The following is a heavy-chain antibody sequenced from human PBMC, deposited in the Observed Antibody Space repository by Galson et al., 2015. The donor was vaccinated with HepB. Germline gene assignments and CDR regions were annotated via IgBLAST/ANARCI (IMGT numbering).Heavy chain of an antibody. J-gene: IGHJ4*02. CDR3: AKAVAGHTFQYDY. CDR2: IYYTGNT. V-gene: IGHV4-59*04. D-gene: IGHD6-19*01. Sequence: LRLSCAASGFTFSSYTMNWVRQAPGKGLEWIGSIYYTGNTYYNPSLKSRVTMSTDTSKNQFSLRLSSVTAADTAVYYCAKAVAGHTFQYDYWGQGTQVTVSS. CDR1: GFTFSSYT.